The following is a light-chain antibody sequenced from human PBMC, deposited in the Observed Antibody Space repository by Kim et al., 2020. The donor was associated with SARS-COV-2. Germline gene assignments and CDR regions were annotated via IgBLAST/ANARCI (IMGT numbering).Light chain of an antibody. V-gene: IGLV2-14*03. Sequence: GQSITISCTGTSSDVGGYTYVSWYQQYPGKAPKLMIYDVRNRPSGVSNRFFGSKSANTASLTISGLQAEDEADYYCSSYTSSSTLVFGGGTQLTVL. CDR2: DVR. J-gene: IGLJ2*01. CDR3: SSYTSSSTLV. CDR1: SSDVGGYTY.